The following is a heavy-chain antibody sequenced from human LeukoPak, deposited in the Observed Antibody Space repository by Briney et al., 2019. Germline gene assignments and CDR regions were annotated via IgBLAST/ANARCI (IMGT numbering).Heavy chain of an antibody. D-gene: IGHD3-22*01. CDR1: GYTFTSYD. CDR3: AKTMWYDSSGYYPSYYFDY. V-gene: IGHV1-8*01. Sequence: ASVKVSCKASGYTFTSYDINWVRQATGQGLEWMGWMNPNSGNTGYAQKFQGRVTMTRNTSISTAYMELSSLRAEDTAVYYCAKTMWYDSSGYYPSYYFDYWGQGTLVTVSS. J-gene: IGHJ4*02. CDR2: MNPNSGNT.